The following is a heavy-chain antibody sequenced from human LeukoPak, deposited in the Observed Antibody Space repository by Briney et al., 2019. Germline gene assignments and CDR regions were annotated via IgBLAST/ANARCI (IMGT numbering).Heavy chain of an antibody. CDR1: GIPFSNTW. V-gene: IGHV4-34*01. CDR2: INHSGST. D-gene: IGHD4-17*01. Sequence: LSCAASGIPFSNTWMTWVRQPPGKGLEWIGEINHSGSTNYNPSLKSRVTISVDTSKNQFSLKLSSVTAADTAVYYCARSYGDYVRKLFDYWGQGTLVTVSS. J-gene: IGHJ4*02. CDR3: ARSYGDYVRKLFDY.